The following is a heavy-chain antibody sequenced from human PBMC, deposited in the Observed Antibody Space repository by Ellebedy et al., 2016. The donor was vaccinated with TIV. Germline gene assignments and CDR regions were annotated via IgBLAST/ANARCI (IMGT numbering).Heavy chain of an antibody. D-gene: IGHD1-26*01. CDR2: ISSSSSYI. CDR3: AKDSGSYLSSFDS. Sequence: GESLKISXAASGFTFSSYSMNWVRQAPGKGLEWVSSISSSSSYIYYADSVKGRFTISRDNAKNSLYLQMNSLRAEDTALYYCAKDSGSYLSSFDSWGQGTLVTVSS. J-gene: IGHJ4*02. V-gene: IGHV3-21*04. CDR1: GFTFSSYS.